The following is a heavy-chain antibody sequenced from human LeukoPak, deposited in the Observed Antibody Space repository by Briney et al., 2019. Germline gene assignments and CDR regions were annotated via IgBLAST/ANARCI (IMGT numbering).Heavy chain of an antibody. CDR2: IYWNDER. D-gene: IGHD6-19*01. Sequence: SGPTLMKPTETLTLTCTFSGFSLNTDGVHLGWIRQPPGRALEWLALIYWNDERRYSPSLKSRLTITKDTSRNQVVLTLTNLDPVDTATYYCVHLLTLAGPANDPFDIWGQGTRVTVSS. J-gene: IGHJ3*02. V-gene: IGHV2-5*01. CDR1: GFSLNTDGVH. CDR3: VHLLTLAGPANDPFDI.